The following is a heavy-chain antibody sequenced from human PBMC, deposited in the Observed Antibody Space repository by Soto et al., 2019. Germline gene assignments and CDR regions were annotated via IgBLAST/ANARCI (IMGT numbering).Heavy chain of an antibody. D-gene: IGHD6-13*01. CDR1: GGSIISSSFH. J-gene: IGHJ5*02. V-gene: IGHV4-39*01. Sequence: SETLSLTCTFSGGSIISSSFHWGWIRHPPKKGLEWIGSIYYSGSTYYSPSLKSRVTISVDTSKNQFSLKLSSVTAADTVVYYCARRERAAGTDWWFDPWGQGTLVTVSS. CDR2: IYYSGST. CDR3: ARRERAAGTDWWFDP.